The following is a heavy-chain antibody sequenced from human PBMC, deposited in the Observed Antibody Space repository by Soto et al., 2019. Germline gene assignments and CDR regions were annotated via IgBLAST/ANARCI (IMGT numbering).Heavy chain of an antibody. D-gene: IGHD4-4*01. CDR2: IWYDGSNK. J-gene: IGHJ6*03. V-gene: IGHV3-33*01. CDR3: ARPTTPYYYYYMDV. Sequence: PGGSLRLSCAASGFTSSSYGMHWVRQAPGKGLEWVAVIWYDGSNKYYADSVKGRFTISRDNSKNTLYLQMNSLRAEDTAVYYCARPTTPYYYYYMDVWGKGTTVTVSS. CDR1: GFTSSSYG.